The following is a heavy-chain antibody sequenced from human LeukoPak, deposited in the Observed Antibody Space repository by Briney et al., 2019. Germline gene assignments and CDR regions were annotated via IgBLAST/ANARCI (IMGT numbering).Heavy chain of an antibody. J-gene: IGHJ4*02. V-gene: IGHV1-69*04. CDR1: GGTFSSYS. D-gene: IGHD2-2*02. CDR3: ARDPGYCSSTSRYTRLGH. CDR2: IIPILGIA. Sequence: AASVTVSFTASGGTFSSYSIRWVRQAPGQGLEWMGRIIPILGIANYAQKFQGRVTITADKSTSTAYMELSSLRSEDTAVYYCARDPGYCSSTSRYTRLGHWGQGTLVTVSS.